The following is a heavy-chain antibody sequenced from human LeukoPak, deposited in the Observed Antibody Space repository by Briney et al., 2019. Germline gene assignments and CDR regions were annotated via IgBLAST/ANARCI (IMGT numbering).Heavy chain of an antibody. V-gene: IGHV1-8*02. Sequence: ASVKVSCKASGYTFTSYGINWVRQATGQGLEWMGWMNPNSGNTGYAQKFQGRVTMTRNTSISTAYMGLSSLRSEDTAVYYCARGASSGWYREPNFDYWGQGTLVTVSS. CDR2: MNPNSGNT. CDR3: ARGASSGWYREPNFDY. CDR1: GYTFTSYG. D-gene: IGHD6-19*01. J-gene: IGHJ4*02.